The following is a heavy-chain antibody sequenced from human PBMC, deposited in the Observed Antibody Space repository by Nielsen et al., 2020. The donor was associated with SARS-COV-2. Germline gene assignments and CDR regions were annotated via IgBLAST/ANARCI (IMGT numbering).Heavy chain of an antibody. D-gene: IGHD2-2*01. V-gene: IGHV3-33*01. CDR2: IWYDGSNK. CDR3: ARGGLPSSTSGDAFDI. Sequence: GGSLRLSCAASGFTFSSYGMHWVRQAPGKGLEWVAVIWYDGSNKYYADSVKGRFTISRDNSKNTLYLQMNSLRAEGTAVYYCARGGLPSSTSGDAFDIWGQGTMVTVSS. CDR1: GFTFSSYG. J-gene: IGHJ3*02.